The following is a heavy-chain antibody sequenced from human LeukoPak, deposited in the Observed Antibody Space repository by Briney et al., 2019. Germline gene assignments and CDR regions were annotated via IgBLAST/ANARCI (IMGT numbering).Heavy chain of an antibody. CDR2: ISYDGNTI. V-gene: IGHV3-30-3*01. J-gene: IGHJ4*02. D-gene: IGHD4-11*01. CDR1: EFTFSNYA. CDR3: ARSGGLQKFDY. Sequence: PGGSLRLSCAASEFTFSNYAVHWVRQAPGKGLQRVAVISYDGNTIHYADSVKGRFTISRDTSKNALYLQMNSLRTEDTAVYYCARSGGLQKFDYWGQGTLVTVSS.